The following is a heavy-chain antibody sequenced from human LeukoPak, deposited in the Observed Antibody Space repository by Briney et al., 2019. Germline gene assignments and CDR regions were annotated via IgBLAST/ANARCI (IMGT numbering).Heavy chain of an antibody. J-gene: IGHJ4*02. CDR2: INHSGST. D-gene: IGHD3-3*01. CDR3: ARVNDLPYYFDY. V-gene: IGHV4-34*01. CDR1: GGSFSGYY. Sequence: PSETLSLTCAVYGGSFSGYYWSWIRQPPXXXXXXXGEINHSGSTNYNPSLKSRVTISVDTSKNQFSLKLSSVTAADTAVYYCARVNDLPYYFDYWGQGTLVTVSS.